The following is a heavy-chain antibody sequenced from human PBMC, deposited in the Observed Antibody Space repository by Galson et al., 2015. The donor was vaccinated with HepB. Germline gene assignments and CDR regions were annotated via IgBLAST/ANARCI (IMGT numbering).Heavy chain of an antibody. CDR3: ARARPSMGATIYYYGMDV. Sequence: SLRLSCAASGFTFSSYSMNWVRQAPGKGLEWVSSISSSSSYIYYADSVKGRFTISRDNAKNSLYLQMNSLRAEDTAVYYCARARPSMGATIYYYGMDVWGQGTTVTVSS. V-gene: IGHV3-21*01. CDR1: GFTFSSYS. CDR2: ISSSSSYI. D-gene: IGHD1-26*01. J-gene: IGHJ6*02.